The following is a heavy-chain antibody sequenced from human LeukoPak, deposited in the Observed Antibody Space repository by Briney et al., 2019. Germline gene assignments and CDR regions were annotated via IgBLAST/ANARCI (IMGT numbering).Heavy chain of an antibody. CDR2: IKSNTDGGTT. CDR3: TTAVPVGAAMIKFDY. J-gene: IGHJ4*02. V-gene: IGHV3-15*01. CDR1: GFTFSNAW. D-gene: IGHD3-22*01. Sequence: GGSLRLSCAASGFTFSNAWMNWVRQAPGKGLEWVGRIKSNTDGGTTDYAAPVKGRFTISRDDSKNTLYLQMNSLKTEDTAVYFCTTAVPVGAAMIKFDYWGQGTLVTVST.